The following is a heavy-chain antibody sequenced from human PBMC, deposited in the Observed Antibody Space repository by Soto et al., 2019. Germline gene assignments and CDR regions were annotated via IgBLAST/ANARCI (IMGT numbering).Heavy chain of an antibody. D-gene: IGHD2-21*01. Sequence: RGSLRLSCAASGFTFSSYAMSWVRQAPGKGLEWVSAISGSGGSTYYADSVKGRFTISRDNSKNTLYLQMNSLRAEDTAVYYCAKRGLLHDAFDIWGQGTMVTVSS. CDR1: GFTFSSYA. CDR2: ISGSGGST. J-gene: IGHJ3*02. CDR3: AKRGLLHDAFDI. V-gene: IGHV3-23*01.